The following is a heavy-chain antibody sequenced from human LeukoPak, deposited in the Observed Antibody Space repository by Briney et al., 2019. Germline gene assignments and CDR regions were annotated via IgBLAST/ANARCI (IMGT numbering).Heavy chain of an antibody. D-gene: IGHD2-21*02. J-gene: IGHJ4*02. V-gene: IGHV4-4*07. CDR2: IYTSGST. Sequence: SETLSLTCTVSGGSISSYYWSWIRQPAGKGLEWIGRIYTSGSTNYNPSLKSRVTMSVDTSKNQFSLKLSSVTAADTAVYYCASFLTLVTAFDYWGQGTLVTVSS. CDR1: GGSISSYY. CDR3: ASFLTLVTAFDY.